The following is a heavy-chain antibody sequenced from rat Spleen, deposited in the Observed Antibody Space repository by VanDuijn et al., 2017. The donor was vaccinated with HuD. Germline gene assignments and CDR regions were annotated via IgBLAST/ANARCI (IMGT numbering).Heavy chain of an antibody. CDR1: GFSLTDYS. Sequence: VQLKESGPGLVQPSQTLSLTCTVSGFSLTDYSVHWVRQPPGKGLEWMGVMWSGGSTAYNSALKSRLSISRDTSKSQVFLKMNTLQSEDTAMYFCASPRARYYYDGTYSSPFDHWGQGVMVTVSS. CDR3: ASPRARYYYDGTYSSPFDH. V-gene: IGHV2S63*01. D-gene: IGHD1-12*02. CDR2: MWSGGST. J-gene: IGHJ2*01.